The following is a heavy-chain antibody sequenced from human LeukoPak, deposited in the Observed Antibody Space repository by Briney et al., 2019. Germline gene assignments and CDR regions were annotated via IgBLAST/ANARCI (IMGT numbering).Heavy chain of an antibody. V-gene: IGHV3-23*01. Sequence: RGSLRLSCAASGFTFSSYAMSWVRQAPGKGLEWVSAISGSGGSTYYADSVKGRFTISRDNSKNTLYLQMNSLRAEDTAVYYCAKGGGSYFNWYFDLWGRGTLVTVSS. CDR2: ISGSGGST. J-gene: IGHJ2*01. CDR3: AKGGGSYFNWYFDL. D-gene: IGHD1-26*01. CDR1: GFTFSSYA.